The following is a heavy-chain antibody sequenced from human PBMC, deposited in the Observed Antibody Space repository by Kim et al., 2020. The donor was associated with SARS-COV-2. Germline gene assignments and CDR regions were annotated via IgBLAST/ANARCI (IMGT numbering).Heavy chain of an antibody. J-gene: IGHJ4*02. Sequence: SGPTLVNPTQTLTLTCTFSGFSLSTSGLGVGWIRQSPGKALEWLALIFWDDDKRYSPSLKSRLTITKDTSNNQVVLTMTNMDPVDTATYYCAHRDWNEHFDSWGQGTLVTVSS. D-gene: IGHD1-1*01. CDR3: AHRDWNEHFDS. CDR1: GFSLSTSGLG. V-gene: IGHV2-5*02. CDR2: IFWDDDK.